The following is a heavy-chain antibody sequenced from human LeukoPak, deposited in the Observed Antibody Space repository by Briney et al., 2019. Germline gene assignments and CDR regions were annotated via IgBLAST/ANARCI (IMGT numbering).Heavy chain of an antibody. CDR2: INHSGST. CDR1: GGSFSGYY. J-gene: IGHJ5*02. V-gene: IGHV4-34*01. Sequence: SETLSLTCAVYGGSFSGYYWSWIRQPPGKGLEWIGEINHSGSTNYNPSLKSRVTISVDPSKNQCSLKLSCVTAADTAVYYCARTGFDPWGQGTLVTVSS. CDR3: ARTGFDP.